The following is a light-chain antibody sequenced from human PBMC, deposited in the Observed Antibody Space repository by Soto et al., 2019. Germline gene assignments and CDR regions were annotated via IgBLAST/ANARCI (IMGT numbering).Light chain of an antibody. V-gene: IGKV3-15*01. CDR2: GAS. CDR1: QSVASN. J-gene: IGKJ4*01. CDR3: HHYNNWPHT. Sequence: DIVMTQSPATLSVSPGERATLSCGASQSVASNLAWYQQRPGQAPRLLIYGASTRATGVPVRFSGSGSGTEFTLPISSLQSEDFAVYYCHHYNNWPHTFGGGTKVEIK.